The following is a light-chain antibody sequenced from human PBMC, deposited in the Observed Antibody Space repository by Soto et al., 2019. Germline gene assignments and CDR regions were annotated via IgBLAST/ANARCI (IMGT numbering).Light chain of an antibody. CDR3: QQYDNLWT. CDR2: DAS. J-gene: IGKJ1*01. V-gene: IGKV1-33*01. Sequence: DIQMTQSPSSLSASVGDRVTTTCQASQDISNYLNWYQQKPGKAPTLLIYDASNLETGVPSRFSGSGSGTDFTFTISSLQPEDIATYYCQQYDNLWTFGQGTKVDIK. CDR1: QDISNY.